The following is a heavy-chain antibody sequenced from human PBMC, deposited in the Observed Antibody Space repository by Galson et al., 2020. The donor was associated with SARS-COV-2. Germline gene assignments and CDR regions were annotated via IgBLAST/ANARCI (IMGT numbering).Heavy chain of an antibody. V-gene: IGHV4-4*02. D-gene: IGHD4-17*01. Sequence: SQTLSLTCAVSGGSITSSNWWTWVRQPPGKGLEWIGEIFHSGGANYNPSLKSPVTISLDKSKNQFSLILRSVTAADTAVYYCVRDYGESHYFDYWGQGILVTVSS. J-gene: IGHJ4*02. CDR3: VRDYGESHYFDY. CDR1: GGSITSSNW. CDR2: IFHSGGA.